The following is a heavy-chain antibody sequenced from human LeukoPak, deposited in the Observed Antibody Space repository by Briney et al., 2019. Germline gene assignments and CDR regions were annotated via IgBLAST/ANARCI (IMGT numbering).Heavy chain of an antibody. J-gene: IGHJ4*02. Sequence: GGSLRLSCAASGFSFSGYAMSWVRQAPGKGVEWVSAISGSGSSTQYAESVRGRFTISRDNSKDTLYLQMSSLRADDTAVYYCAKGNWNYEYWGQGTLVTVSS. CDR1: GFSFSGYA. D-gene: IGHD1-7*01. CDR3: AKGNWNYEY. CDR2: ISGSGSST. V-gene: IGHV3-23*01.